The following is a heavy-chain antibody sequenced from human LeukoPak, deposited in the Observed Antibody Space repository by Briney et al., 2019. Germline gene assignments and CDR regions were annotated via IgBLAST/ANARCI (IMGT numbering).Heavy chain of an antibody. CDR3: ARDYVDF. V-gene: IGHV3-7*01. CDR1: GFTFSNSW. D-gene: IGHD3-10*02. J-gene: IGHJ4*02. Sequence: GGSLRLSCEPSGFTFSNSWMSWVRQAPGKGLEWVANINQHGNETYYVDSVKGRFTISRDNAKNSLYLQMDRLRAEDAALYYCARDYVDFWGQGTLVTVSS. CDR2: INQHGNET.